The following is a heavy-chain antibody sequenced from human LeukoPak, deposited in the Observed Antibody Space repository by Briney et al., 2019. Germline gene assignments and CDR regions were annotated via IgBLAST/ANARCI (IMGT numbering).Heavy chain of an antibody. V-gene: IGHV3-15*01. J-gene: IGHJ4*02. CDR3: TTDVLDQLEVAGGY. CDR1: GFTFSNAW. Sequence: GGSLRLSCAASGFTFSNAWMSWVRQAPGKGLEWVGRIKSKTDGGTTDYAAPVKGRFTISRDDSKNTLYLQMNSLKTEDTAVYYCTTDVLDQLEVAGGYWGQGTLVTVSS. D-gene: IGHD2-2*01. CDR2: IKSKTDGGTT.